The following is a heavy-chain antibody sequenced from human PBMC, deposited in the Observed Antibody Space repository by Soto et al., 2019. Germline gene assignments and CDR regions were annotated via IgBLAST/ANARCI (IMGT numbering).Heavy chain of an antibody. CDR2: INPSGGST. Sequence: ASVKVSCKASGYTFTSYYMHWVRQAPGQGLEWMGIINPSGGSTSYAQKFQGRVTMTTDTSTSTAYMELRSLRSDDTAVYYCARARGYGAGSYYKQGWFDPWGQGTLVTVSS. J-gene: IGHJ5*02. V-gene: IGHV1-46*01. CDR3: ARARGYGAGSYYKQGWFDP. CDR1: GYTFTSYY. D-gene: IGHD3-10*01.